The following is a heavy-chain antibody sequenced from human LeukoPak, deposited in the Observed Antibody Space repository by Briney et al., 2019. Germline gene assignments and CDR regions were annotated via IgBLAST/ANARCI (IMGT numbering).Heavy chain of an antibody. CDR3: ARHSIPGPIDY. Sequence: SETLSLTCTVSGGSISSGDYYWSWIRQPPGKGLEWIGYIYYSGSTYYNPSLKSRVTISVDTSKNQFSLKLSSVTAADTAVYYCARHSIPGPIDYWGQGTLVTVSS. CDR1: GGSISSGDYY. J-gene: IGHJ4*02. V-gene: IGHV4-30-4*01. D-gene: IGHD2-21*01. CDR2: IYYSGST.